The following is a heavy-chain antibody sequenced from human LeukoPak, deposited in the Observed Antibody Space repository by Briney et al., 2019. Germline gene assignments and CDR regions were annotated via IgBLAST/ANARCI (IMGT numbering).Heavy chain of an antibody. CDR3: ARDRLFYFHSPDYRAGYFYAMDV. D-gene: IGHD3-22*01. J-gene: IGHJ6*02. CDR2: TSHDESYK. V-gene: IGHV3-30-3*01. Sequence: GGSLRLSCSASGFTFNTYPMHWVRQSPGKGLEWVAVTSHDESYKFYAESVKGRFTISRDNSNSTLYLQMNTLRPEDTSVYYCARDRLFYFHSPDYRAGYFYAMDVWGQGTTVTVSS. CDR1: GFTFNTYP.